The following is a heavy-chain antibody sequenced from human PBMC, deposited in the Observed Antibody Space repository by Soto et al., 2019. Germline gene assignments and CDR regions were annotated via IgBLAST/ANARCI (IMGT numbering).Heavy chain of an antibody. J-gene: IGHJ6*02. D-gene: IGHD3-3*01. CDR3: ERGVYDYWSGYYAGSGLDV. CDR1: GDSMSPFY. CDR2: IYYSGNT. V-gene: IGHV4-59*13. Sequence: QAPLRESGPGLVKPSETLSLTCTVSGDSMSPFYWNWIRQSPVKGLEWIGYIYYSGNTNYNPSLKSRVAISVDASKNQFYLKLSAVTAADTAVYYCERGVYDYWSGYYAGSGLDVWGQGTTVIVSS.